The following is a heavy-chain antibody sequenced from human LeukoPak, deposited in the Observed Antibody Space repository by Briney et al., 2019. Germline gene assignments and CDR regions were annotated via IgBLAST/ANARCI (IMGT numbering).Heavy chain of an antibody. J-gene: IGHJ4*02. D-gene: IGHD2-8*01. CDR2: ISYDGSNK. CDR3: ARIYCTTANRVRWCMWY. Sequence: GRSLRLSCAASGFTFSSYAMHWVRQAPGKGLEWVAVISYDGSNKYYADSVKGRFTISRDNSKNTLYLQMNSLRAEDTAVYCCARIYCTTANRVRWCMWYWGQGTLVTVSS. CDR1: GFTFSSYA. V-gene: IGHV3-30-3*01.